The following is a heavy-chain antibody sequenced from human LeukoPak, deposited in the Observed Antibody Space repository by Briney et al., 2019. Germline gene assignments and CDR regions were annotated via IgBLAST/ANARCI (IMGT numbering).Heavy chain of an antibody. CDR3: ARDKRYSSSWWDY. CDR1: GITFSSYW. J-gene: IGHJ4*02. Sequence: GGSLRLSCVGSGITFSSYWMNWVHQAPGKGLEWVANIKQDGSEKYYVDSVKGRFTISRDNAKNSLYLQMNSLRAEDTAVYYCARDKRYSSSWWDYWGQGTLVTVSS. CDR2: IKQDGSEK. D-gene: IGHD6-13*01. V-gene: IGHV3-7*03.